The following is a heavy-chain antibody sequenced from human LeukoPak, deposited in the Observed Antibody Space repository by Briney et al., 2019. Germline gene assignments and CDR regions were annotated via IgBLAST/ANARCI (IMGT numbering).Heavy chain of an antibody. CDR3: ARMMATIQSHVDY. Sequence: GASVKVSCKASGYTFTGYYMHWVRQAPGQGLEWMGWINPNSGGTNYVQKFQGRVTMTRDTSISTAYMELNRLRSDDTAVYYCARMMATIQSHVDYWGQGTLVTV. CDR1: GYTFTGYY. J-gene: IGHJ4*02. V-gene: IGHV1-2*02. D-gene: IGHD5-24*01. CDR2: INPNSGGT.